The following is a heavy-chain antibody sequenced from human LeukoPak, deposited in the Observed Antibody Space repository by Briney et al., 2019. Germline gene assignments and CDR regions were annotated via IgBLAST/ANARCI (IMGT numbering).Heavy chain of an antibody. D-gene: IGHD3-10*01. CDR2: INPNSGGT. V-gene: IGHV1-2*02. J-gene: IGHJ4*02. CDR3: ARDRFTMVRGVRIDFDY. CDR1: GYTFTGYY. Sequence: GASVKVSCKASGYTFTGYYMHWVRQAPGQGREWMGWINPNSGGTNYAQKFQGRVTMTRDTSISTAYMELSRLRSDDTAVYYCARDRFTMVRGVRIDFDYWGQGTLVTVSS.